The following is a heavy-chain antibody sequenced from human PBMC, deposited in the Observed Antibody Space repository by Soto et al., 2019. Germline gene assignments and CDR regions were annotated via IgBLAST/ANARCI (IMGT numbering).Heavy chain of an antibody. J-gene: IGHJ6*02. Sequence: EVQLLESGGGLVQPGGSLRLSCAASRFTFSSYAMSWVRQAPGKGLEWVANIKQDGSEKYYVDSVKGRFTISRDNAKNSLYLQMNSLRAEDTAVYYCARDQNYGDAYYYYGMDVWGQGTTVTVSS. CDR3: ARDQNYGDAYYYYGMDV. D-gene: IGHD4-17*01. V-gene: IGHV3-7*03. CDR2: IKQDGSEK. CDR1: RFTFSSYA.